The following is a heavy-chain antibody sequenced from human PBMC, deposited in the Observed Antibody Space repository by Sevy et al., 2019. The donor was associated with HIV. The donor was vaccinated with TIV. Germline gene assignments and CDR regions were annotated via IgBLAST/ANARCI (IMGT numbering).Heavy chain of an antibody. CDR2: ISAYNGNT. V-gene: IGHV1-18*04. D-gene: IGHD3-10*01. J-gene: IGHJ6*03. Sequence: ASVKVSCKASGYTFTSYGISWVRQAPGQGLEWMGWISAYNGNTNYAQKLQGRVTMTTDTSTSTAYMELRSLRADDTAVYYCAKENYGSGSSGYYYYMDVWGKGTTVTVSS. CDR1: GYTFTSYG. CDR3: AKENYGSGSSGYYYYMDV.